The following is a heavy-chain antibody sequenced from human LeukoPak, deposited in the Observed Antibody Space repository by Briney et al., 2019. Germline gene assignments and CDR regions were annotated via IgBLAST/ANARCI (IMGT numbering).Heavy chain of an antibody. J-gene: IGHJ4*02. V-gene: IGHV1-2*02. Sequence: ASVKVSCKASGYTFAGYYMHWVRQAPGQGLEYVGWIHPSSGDTNHAQNFQGRVTLTWDKSIGTAYMELSSLRSDDSALYYCAGEYCSGGTCRQGFDYWGQGTLVTVSS. CDR2: IHPSSGDT. CDR1: GYTFAGYY. D-gene: IGHD2-15*01. CDR3: AGEYCSGGTCRQGFDY.